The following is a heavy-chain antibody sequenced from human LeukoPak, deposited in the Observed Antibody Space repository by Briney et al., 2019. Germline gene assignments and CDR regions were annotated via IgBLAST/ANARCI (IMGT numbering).Heavy chain of an antibody. Sequence: GGSLRLSCAASGFTFSSYWMSWVRQAPGKGLEWVANIKQDGSEKYYVDSVKGRFTISRDNAKNSLYLQMNSLRAEDTAVYYCAREFDIVVVPAAILGYWGQGTLVTVSS. J-gene: IGHJ4*02. CDR2: IKQDGSEK. V-gene: IGHV3-7*01. CDR3: AREFDIVVVPAAILGY. CDR1: GFTFSSYW. D-gene: IGHD2-2*02.